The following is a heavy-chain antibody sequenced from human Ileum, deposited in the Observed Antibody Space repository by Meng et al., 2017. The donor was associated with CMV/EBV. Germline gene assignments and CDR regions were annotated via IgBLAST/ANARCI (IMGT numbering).Heavy chain of an antibody. CDR1: GYNFVDYG. J-gene: IGHJ1*01. CDR2: ISAYYGST. D-gene: IGHD6-6*01. CDR3: VRESQQVVVYFEH. V-gene: IGHV1-18*01. Sequence: ASVKVSCKASGYNFVDYGITWVRQAPGRGLEWMGWISAYYGSTHFAQNFQGRVTLTRDTSMTTAYMELRTLTSDDTAVYYCVRESQQVVVYFEHWGQGTLVTVSS.